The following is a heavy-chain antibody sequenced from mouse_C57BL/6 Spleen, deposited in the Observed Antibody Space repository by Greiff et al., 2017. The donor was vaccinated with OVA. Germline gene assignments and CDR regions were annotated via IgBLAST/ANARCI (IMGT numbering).Heavy chain of an antibody. D-gene: IGHD4-1*01. V-gene: IGHV5-4*01. CDR2: ISDCGSYA. J-gene: IGHJ2*01. Sequence: EVHLVESGGGLVKPGGSLKLSCAASGFTFSSYAMSWVRQTPEKRLDWVATISDCGSYAYYPANVKGRFTISRDNAKNNLYLQMSHLKSEDTAMYYCARGNWAFDYWGQGTTRTVSA. CDR1: GFTFSSYA. CDR3: ARGNWAFDY.